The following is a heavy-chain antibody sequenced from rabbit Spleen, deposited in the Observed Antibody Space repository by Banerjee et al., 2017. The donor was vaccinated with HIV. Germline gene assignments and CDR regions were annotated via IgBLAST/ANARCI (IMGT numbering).Heavy chain of an antibody. Sequence: TTSGSTWYASWVNGRFTISRSTSLNTVDLKMTSLTVADTATYFCARDAGTSFSTYGMDLWGQGTLVTVS. V-gene: IGHV1S43*01. J-gene: IGHJ6*01. CDR2: TTSGST. CDR3: ARDAGTSFSTYGMDL. D-gene: IGHD8-1*01.